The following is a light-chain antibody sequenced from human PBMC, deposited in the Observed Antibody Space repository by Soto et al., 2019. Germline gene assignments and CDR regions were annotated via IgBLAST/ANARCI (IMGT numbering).Light chain of an antibody. Sequence: EIVLTQSPATLSLSPGERATLSCRASQSVSSSYLAWYQQKPGQAPRLLIYGASSRATGIPDRFSGSGSGTNFTLTISRLEPEDFAVYYCQQYGSSLPWTFGQGTKV. CDR1: QSVSSSY. CDR2: GAS. CDR3: QQYGSSLPWT. V-gene: IGKV3-20*01. J-gene: IGKJ1*01.